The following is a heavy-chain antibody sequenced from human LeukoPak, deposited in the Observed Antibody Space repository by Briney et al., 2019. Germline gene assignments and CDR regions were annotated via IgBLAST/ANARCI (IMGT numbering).Heavy chain of an antibody. J-gene: IGHJ4*02. V-gene: IGHV1-69*13. D-gene: IGHD5-24*01. CDR3: ARFRRVEMASYYFDY. CDR1: GYTFTSYG. Sequence: VASVKVSCKASGYTFTSYGISWVRQAPGQGLEWMGGIIPIFGTANYAQKFQGRVTITADESTSTAYMELSSLRSEDTAVYYCARFRRVEMASYYFDYWAREPWSPSPQ. CDR2: IIPIFGTA.